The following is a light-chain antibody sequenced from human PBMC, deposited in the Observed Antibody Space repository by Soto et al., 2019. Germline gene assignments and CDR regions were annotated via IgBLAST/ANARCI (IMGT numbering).Light chain of an antibody. J-gene: IGLJ2*01. CDR2: DNN. Sequence: QSVLTQPPSVSAAPGQTVTISCSGSSSNIGNNYVSWYQQLPGTAPKLLIYDNNKRPSGILDRFSGSKSGTSATLGITGLQTGDEADYYCGTWDSSLSAVVFGGGTKLTVL. CDR1: SSNIGNNY. V-gene: IGLV1-51*01. CDR3: GTWDSSLSAVV.